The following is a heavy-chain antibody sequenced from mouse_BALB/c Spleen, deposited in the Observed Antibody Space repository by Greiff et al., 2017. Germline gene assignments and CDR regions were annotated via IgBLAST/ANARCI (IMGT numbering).Heavy chain of an antibody. CDR2: ISDGGSYT. CDR3: ARDRPDY. Sequence: EVHLVESGGGLVKPGGSLKLSCAASGFTFSDYYMYWVRQTPEKRLEWVATISDGGSYTYYPDSVKGRFTISRDNAKNNMYLQMSSLKSEDTAMYYCARDRPDYWGQGTSVTVSS. CDR1: GFTFSDYY. J-gene: IGHJ4*01. V-gene: IGHV5-4*02.